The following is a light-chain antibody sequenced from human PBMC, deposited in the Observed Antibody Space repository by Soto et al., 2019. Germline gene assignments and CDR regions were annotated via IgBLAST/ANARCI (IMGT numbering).Light chain of an antibody. CDR1: QSVSSSY. CDR3: QLYANSPP. V-gene: IGKV3-20*01. J-gene: IGKJ5*01. CDR2: ASV. Sequence: EIVLTQSPGTLSLSPGERATLSCRASQSVSSSYLAWYQHKPGQAPRLLIYASVNRATGIPDRFSGSASGTDFTLTINRLEPEDFAVYYCQLYANSPPFGQGTRLEIK.